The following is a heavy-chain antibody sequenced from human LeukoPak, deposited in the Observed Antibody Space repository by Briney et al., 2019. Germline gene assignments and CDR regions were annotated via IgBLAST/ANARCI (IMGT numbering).Heavy chain of an antibody. CDR1: GFIFTNYA. D-gene: IGHD3-22*01. CDR3: AKLRYYDQDAFHI. CDR2: ISGSGYST. J-gene: IGHJ3*02. Sequence: GGSLRLSCAASGFIFTNYAMSWVRQAPGKGLEWVSDISGSGYSTYYVDSVKGRFTISRDNSKNTLYLQMNSLRAEDTAVYYCAKLRYYDQDAFHIWGQGTMVTVSS. V-gene: IGHV3-23*01.